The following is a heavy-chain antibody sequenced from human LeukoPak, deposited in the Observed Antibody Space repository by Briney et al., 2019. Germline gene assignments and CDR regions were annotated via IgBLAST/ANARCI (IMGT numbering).Heavy chain of an antibody. Sequence: GGSLRLSCAASGFTFSSYSMTWVRQAPGKGLEWVSSIISSSSYIYYADSVKGRFTISRDNAKNSLYLQMNSLRAEDTAVYYCARHMITFGGVIVSHYFDYWGQGTLVTVSS. CDR2: IISSSSYI. CDR3: ARHMITFGGVIVSHYFDY. V-gene: IGHV3-21*01. J-gene: IGHJ4*02. CDR1: GFTFSSYS. D-gene: IGHD3-16*02.